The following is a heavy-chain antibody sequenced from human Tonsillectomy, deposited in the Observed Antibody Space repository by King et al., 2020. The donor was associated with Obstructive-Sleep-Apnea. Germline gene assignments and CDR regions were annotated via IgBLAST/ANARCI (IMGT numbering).Heavy chain of an antibody. D-gene: IGHD5-12*01. CDR1: GFTFSSYS. CDR2: ISSSSSYI. Sequence: VQLVESGGGLVKPGGSLRLSCAASGFTFSSYSMNWVRQAPGKGLEWVSSISSSSSYIYYADSVKGRFTISRDNAKNSLYLQMKGLRAEDTAVYYCARDPSVDIVARYRGGDYWGQGTLVPVSS. J-gene: IGHJ4*02. CDR3: ARDPSVDIVARYRGGDY. V-gene: IGHV3-21*01.